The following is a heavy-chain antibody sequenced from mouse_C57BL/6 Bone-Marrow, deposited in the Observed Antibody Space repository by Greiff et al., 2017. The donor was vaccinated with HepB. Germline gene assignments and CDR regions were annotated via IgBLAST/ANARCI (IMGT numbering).Heavy chain of an antibody. CDR3: ARISLYYYGSTPGYFDY. Sequence: QVTLKESGPGILQPSQTLSLTCSFSGFSLSTFGMGVGWIRQPSGKGLEWLAHIWWDDDKYYNPALKSRLTISKDTSKNQVFLKIANVDTADTATYSCARISLYYYGSTPGYFDYWGQGTTLTVSS. D-gene: IGHD1-1*01. V-gene: IGHV8-8*01. J-gene: IGHJ2*01. CDR1: GFSLSTFGMG. CDR2: IWWDDDK.